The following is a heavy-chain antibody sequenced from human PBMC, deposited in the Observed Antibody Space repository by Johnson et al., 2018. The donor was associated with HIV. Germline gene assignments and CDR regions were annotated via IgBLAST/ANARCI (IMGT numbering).Heavy chain of an antibody. Sequence: QLVESGGGLVQPGGSLRLSCVASGFTFSTYWMHWVRQPPGKGLVWVSRINSDGRGTSYADSVKGRFTISRDNAKNTLDLHMNSLRAEDTAVYFCAREGPSERAGFDIWGPGTMVIVSS. CDR3: AREGPSERAGFDI. J-gene: IGHJ3*02. V-gene: IGHV3-74*01. CDR1: GFTFSTYW. CDR2: INSDGRGT.